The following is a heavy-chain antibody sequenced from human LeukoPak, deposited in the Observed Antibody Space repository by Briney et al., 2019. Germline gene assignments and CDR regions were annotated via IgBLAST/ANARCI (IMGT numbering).Heavy chain of an antibody. J-gene: IGHJ4*02. CDR2: IRQDGSVQ. Sequence: GGSLRLSCAASGFTFSSYWMSWVRQALGKGLEWVANIRQDGSVQNYVDSVKGRFTISRDNPKNSVYLQMSSLRAEDTAVYYCLVTTRSLGFDYWGQGTLVTVSS. V-gene: IGHV3-7*01. CDR3: LVTTRSLGFDY. D-gene: IGHD1/OR15-1a*01. CDR1: GFTFSSYW.